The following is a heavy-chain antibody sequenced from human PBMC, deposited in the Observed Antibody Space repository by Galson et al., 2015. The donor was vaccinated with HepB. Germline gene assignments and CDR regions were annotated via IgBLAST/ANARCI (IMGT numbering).Heavy chain of an antibody. J-gene: IGHJ4*02. CDR2: IKQDGSET. CDR3: ARAKGEILTGPEHVEY. D-gene: IGHD3-9*01. V-gene: IGHV3-7*03. CDR1: GFTFSSYW. Sequence: SLRLSCAASGFTFSSYWMTWVRQAPGKGLEWVANIKQDGSETYYVDSLKGRFTISRDNAKKSLYLQMNSLRAEDTAVYYCARAKGEILTGPEHVEYWGQGALATVSS.